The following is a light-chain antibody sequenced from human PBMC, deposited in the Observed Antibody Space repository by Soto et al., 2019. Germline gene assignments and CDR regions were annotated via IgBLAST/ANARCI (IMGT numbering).Light chain of an antibody. CDR3: QQYNSYSPTWT. CDR2: KAS. CDR1: QSISSW. V-gene: IGKV1-5*03. J-gene: IGKJ1*01. Sequence: DIQMTQSPSTLSASVGDRVTITCRASQSISSWLAWYQQKPGKAPKLLIYKASSLESGVPSRFSGSGSGTEFTLTISSRQPDDFANYYCQQYNSYSPTWTFGQGNKVEIK.